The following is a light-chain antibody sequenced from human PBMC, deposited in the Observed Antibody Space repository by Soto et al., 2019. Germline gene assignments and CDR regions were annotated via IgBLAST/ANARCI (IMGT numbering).Light chain of an antibody. CDR3: TSYASSSTLWV. CDR2: DVT. Sequence: VSWXQXXXGXAPXXIIYDVTNRPSXVSNRFSGXKSGXTXSLTISGXXAEDEADYYCTSYASSSTLWVFGGGTKLTVL. V-gene: IGLV2-14*03. J-gene: IGLJ3*02.